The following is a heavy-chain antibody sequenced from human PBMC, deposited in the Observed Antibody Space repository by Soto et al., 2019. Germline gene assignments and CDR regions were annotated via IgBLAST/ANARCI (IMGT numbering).Heavy chain of an antibody. D-gene: IGHD3-3*01. V-gene: IGHV3-30*18. CDR2: ISYDGSNK. CDR3: AKPLESITIFGVVTHPYDY. CDR1: GFTFSSYG. J-gene: IGHJ4*02. Sequence: SLRLSCAASGFTFSSYGMHWVRQAPGKGLEWVAVISYDGSNKYYADSVKGRFTISRDNSKNTLYLQMNSLRAEDTAVYYCAKPLESITIFGVVTHPYDYWGQGTLVTVSS.